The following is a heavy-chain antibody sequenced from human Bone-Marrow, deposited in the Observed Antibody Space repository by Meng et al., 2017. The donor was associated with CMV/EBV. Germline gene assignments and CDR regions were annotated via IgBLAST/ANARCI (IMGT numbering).Heavy chain of an antibody. CDR1: GGSISSSNW. J-gene: IGHJ6*02. Sequence: SETLSLTCAVSGGSISSSNWWSWVRQPPGKGLEWIGEINHSGSTNYNPSLKSRVTISVDTSKNQFSLKLSSVTAADTAVYYCARGLRNYGMDVWGQGTTVTVSS. V-gene: IGHV4-4*02. CDR3: ARGLRNYGMDV. CDR2: INHSGST.